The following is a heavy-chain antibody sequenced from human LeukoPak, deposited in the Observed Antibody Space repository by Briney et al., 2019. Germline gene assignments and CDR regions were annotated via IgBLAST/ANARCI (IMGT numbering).Heavy chain of an antibody. CDR3: ARILWFGECHYYGMDV. J-gene: IGHJ6*02. V-gene: IGHV1-69*04. CDR2: IIPILGIG. Sequence: SVKVSCKASGGTFSNYAISWVRQAPGQGLEWMGRIIPILGIGNYAQKFQGRVTITADKSTSTAYMELSSLRSEDTAVYYCARILWFGECHYYGMDVWGQGTTVTVSS. CDR1: GGTFSNYA. D-gene: IGHD3-10*01.